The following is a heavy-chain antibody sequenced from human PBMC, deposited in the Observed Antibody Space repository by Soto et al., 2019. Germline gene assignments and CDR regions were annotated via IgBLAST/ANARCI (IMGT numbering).Heavy chain of an antibody. J-gene: IGHJ5*02. CDR2: ISYDGSNK. V-gene: IGHV3-30*03. CDR1: GFTFSSYG. D-gene: IGHD5-18*01. CDR3: NVDTAMVVRDWFDP. Sequence: VQLVESGGGVVQPGRSLRLSCAASGFTFSSYGMHWVRQAPGKGLEWVAVISYDGSNKYYADSVKGRFTISRDNSKNTLYLQMNSLRAEDTAVYYCNVDTAMVVRDWFDPWGQGTLVTVSS.